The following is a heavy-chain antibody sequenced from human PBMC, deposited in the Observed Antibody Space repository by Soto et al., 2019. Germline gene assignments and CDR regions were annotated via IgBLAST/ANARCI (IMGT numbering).Heavy chain of an antibody. Sequence: SETLSLTCAVSGGSISSGGYSWSWIRQPPGKGLEWIGYIYHSGSTYYNPSLKSRVTISVDRSKNQFSLELSSVTAADTAVYYCASRDEGSYYGMDVWGQGTTVTVS. CDR2: IYHSGST. CDR1: GGSISSGGYS. J-gene: IGHJ6*02. CDR3: ASRDEGSYYGMDV. V-gene: IGHV4-30-2*01.